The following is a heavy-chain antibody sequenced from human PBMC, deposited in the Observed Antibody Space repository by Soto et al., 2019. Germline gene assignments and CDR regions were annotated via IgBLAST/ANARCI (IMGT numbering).Heavy chain of an antibody. J-gene: IGHJ5*02. CDR1: GLTFSSYS. V-gene: IGHV3-48*01. CDR2: INSSSSTI. CDR3: AREYSSWGYNWFDP. Sequence: GGSLRLSCAASGLTFSSYSMNWVRQAPGKGLEWVSYINSSSSTIYYADSVKGLFTISRDYAKNSLYLQMNSLRAEDTAVYYCAREYSSWGYNWFDPWGQGTLVTVSS. D-gene: IGHD6-13*01.